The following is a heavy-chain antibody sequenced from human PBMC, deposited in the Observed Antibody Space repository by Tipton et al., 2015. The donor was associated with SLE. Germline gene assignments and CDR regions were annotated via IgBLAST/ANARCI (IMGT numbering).Heavy chain of an antibody. CDR1: GYTFTTYG. Sequence: QSGAEVKKPGASVKVSCKASGYTFTTYGVSWVRQAPGQGLEWMGWTSTFNGKTNYSQNFQGRVTMTTDTSTSTAYMELRSLRSDDTAVYYCAREHFYESSGYYLGFYYFDYWGQRTLVTVSS. J-gene: IGHJ4*02. CDR3: AREHFYESSGYYLGFYYFDY. V-gene: IGHV1-18*01. D-gene: IGHD3-22*01. CDR2: TSTFNGKT.